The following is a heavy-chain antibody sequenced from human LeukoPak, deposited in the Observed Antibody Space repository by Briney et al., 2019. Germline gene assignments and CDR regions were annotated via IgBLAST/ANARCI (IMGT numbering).Heavy chain of an antibody. CDR3: ARVGSGYYRNQFDY. CDR1: GGSISSSSYY. J-gene: IGHJ4*02. D-gene: IGHD3-3*01. V-gene: IGHV4-61*02. Sequence: SETLSLTCTVSGGSISSSSYYWSWIRQPAGKGLEWIGRIYTSGSTNYNPSLKSRVTMSVDTSKNQFSLKLSSVTAADTAVYYCARVGSGYYRNQFDYWGQGTLVTVSS. CDR2: IYTSGST.